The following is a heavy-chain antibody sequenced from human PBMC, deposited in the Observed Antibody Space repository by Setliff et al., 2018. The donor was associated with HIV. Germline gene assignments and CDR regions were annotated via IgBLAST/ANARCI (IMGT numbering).Heavy chain of an antibody. V-gene: IGHV4-38-2*02. CDR2: IYHSGST. CDR1: GYSISTGYY. J-gene: IGHJ6*02. D-gene: IGHD2-2*01. CDR3: ARDKMEAPAGTKGYYYYYGMDV. Sequence: SETLSLTCAVSGYSISTGYYWGWIRQPPGKGLEWIATIYHSGSTYYNPSLMSRVAISVYTSKKQFSLKLSSVTAADTAVYYCARDKMEAPAGTKGYYYYYGMDVWGQGTTVTVSS.